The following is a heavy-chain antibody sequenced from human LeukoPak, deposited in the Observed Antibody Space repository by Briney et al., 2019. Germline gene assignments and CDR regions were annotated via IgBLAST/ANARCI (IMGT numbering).Heavy chain of an antibody. CDR2: ISHSGST. D-gene: IGHD4-11*01. V-gene: IGHV4-34*01. CDR3: ARGDYGNQRSNNWFDP. Sequence: ASETLSLTCAVYGESFRAYYWTWLRQPPGKGLEWIGEISHSGSTNYNLSLKSRVTISVDTSKSQFSLRLSSVTAADTAVYYCARGDYGNQRSNNWFDPWGQGTLVTVSS. J-gene: IGHJ5*02. CDR1: GESFRAYY.